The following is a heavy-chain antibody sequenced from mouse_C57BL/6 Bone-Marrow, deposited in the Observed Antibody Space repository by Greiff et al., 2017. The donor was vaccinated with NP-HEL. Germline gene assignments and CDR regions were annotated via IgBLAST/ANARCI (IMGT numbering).Heavy chain of an antibody. Sequence: QVHVKQSGPELVRPGVSVKISCKGSGYTFTDYAMHWVKQSHAKSLEWIGVISNYYGGASYNQKFKDKATMTVDKSSSTSYMELARLTSEDSAVYYCATSGLHYAMDYWGQGTSVTVSS. D-gene: IGHD3-1*01. J-gene: IGHJ4*01. CDR2: ISNYYGGA. V-gene: IGHV1-67*01. CDR3: ATSGLHYAMDY. CDR1: GYTFTDYA.